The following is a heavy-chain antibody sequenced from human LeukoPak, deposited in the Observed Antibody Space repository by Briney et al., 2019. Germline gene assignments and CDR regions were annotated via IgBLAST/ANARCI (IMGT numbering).Heavy chain of an antibody. J-gene: IGHJ4*02. D-gene: IGHD3-10*01. V-gene: IGHV3-48*02. Sequence: GGSLRLSCAASGFTFSSYNMNWVRQAPGKGLEWVSDISSSGSTIYFADSVKGRFTISRDNAKNSLYLQKNSLRDEDTAVYYCARLEYYYVSGNYYKLFDYWGQGTLVTVCS. CDR3: ARLEYYYVSGNYYKLFDY. CDR2: ISSSGSTI. CDR1: GFTFSSYN.